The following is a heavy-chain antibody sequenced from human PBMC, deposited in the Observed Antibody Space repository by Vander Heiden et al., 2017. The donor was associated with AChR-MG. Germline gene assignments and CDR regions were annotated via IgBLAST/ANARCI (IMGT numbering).Heavy chain of an antibody. CDR3: TSTPFLVYYYGSGSSASY. CDR2: IRSKANSYAT. Sequence: EVQLVESGGGLVQPGGSLKLSCAAAGFTFSGYDMHWVRQASGKGLEWVCRIRSKANSYATAYAASVKGRFTISRDDSKNTAYLQMNSLKTEDTAVYYCTSTPFLVYYYGSGSSASYWGQGTLVTVSS. CDR1: GFTFSGYD. D-gene: IGHD3-10*01. J-gene: IGHJ4*02. V-gene: IGHV3-73*02.